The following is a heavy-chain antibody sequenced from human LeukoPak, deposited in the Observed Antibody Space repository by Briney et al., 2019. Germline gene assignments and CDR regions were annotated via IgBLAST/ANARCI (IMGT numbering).Heavy chain of an antibody. CDR1: GGSVSSGSYY. V-gene: IGHV4-61*01. D-gene: IGHD3-3*01. Sequence: PSETLSLTCTVSGGSVSSGSYYWSWIRQSPGRGLEWIGYIDNSGSTNYNPSLTSRVTISVDTSKNQFSVKLTSVSAADTAVYYCARAGTNYDFWSGHTSHTNPWGQGTLVTVSS. CDR2: IDNSGST. J-gene: IGHJ5*02. CDR3: ARAGTNYDFWSGHTSHTNP.